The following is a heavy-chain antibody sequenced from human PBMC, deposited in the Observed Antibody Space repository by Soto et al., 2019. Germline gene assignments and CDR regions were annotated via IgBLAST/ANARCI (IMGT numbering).Heavy chain of an antibody. CDR2: ISSSSSYI. J-gene: IGHJ4*02. V-gene: IGHV3-21*01. D-gene: IGHD5-12*01. CDR1: GFTFSSYS. Sequence: GGSLRLSCAASGFTFSSYSMNWVRQAPGKGLEWVSSISSSSSYIYYADSVKGRFTISRDNAKNSLYLQMNSLRAEDTAVYYCAAEVSDSGYDRGGFDYWGQGTLVTVSS. CDR3: AAEVSDSGYDRGGFDY.